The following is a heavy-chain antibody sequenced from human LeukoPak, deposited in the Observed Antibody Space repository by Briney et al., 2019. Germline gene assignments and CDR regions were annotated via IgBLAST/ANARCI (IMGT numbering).Heavy chain of an antibody. V-gene: IGHV3-7*01. Sequence: PGGSLRLSCAASGFAFSNYWMNWVRQAPGKGLEWVANIKQDGSERYYVDSVKGRFTISRDNAKNSLHIEMNSLRAEDTAVYYCAKPITISGATDGFDIWGQGAKVTVSS. CDR1: GFAFSNYW. J-gene: IGHJ3*02. CDR3: AKPITISGATDGFDI. D-gene: IGHD3-3*01. CDR2: IKQDGSER.